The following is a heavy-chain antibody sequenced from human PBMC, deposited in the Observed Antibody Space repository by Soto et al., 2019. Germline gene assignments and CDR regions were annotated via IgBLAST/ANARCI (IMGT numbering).Heavy chain of an antibody. Sequence: EVQLVESGGGLVQPGGSLRLSCAASGFTFSSYSMNWVRQAPGKGLEWVSYISSSSSTIHYADSVKGRFTISKDDAKNALDLQMNSLRAEDTAVYYCARGLKGYYFDYWGPGTLVTVSS. J-gene: IGHJ4*02. CDR3: ARGLKGYYFDY. CDR2: ISSSSSTI. V-gene: IGHV3-48*01. CDR1: GFTFSSYS.